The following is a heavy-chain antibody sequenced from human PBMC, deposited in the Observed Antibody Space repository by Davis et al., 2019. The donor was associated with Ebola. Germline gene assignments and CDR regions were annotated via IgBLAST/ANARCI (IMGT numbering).Heavy chain of an antibody. CDR3: AMSDSSGDGFDI. Sequence: ASVQVSCKASGYRFSTFYMHWVRQVPGQGLEWMGVINPSGGTTTFAQKFGGRVTMTGDTSTITVYMEMSSLSYEDTAIYYCAMSDSSGDGFDIWGQGTMVTVSA. CDR2: INPSGGTT. CDR1: GYRFSTFY. D-gene: IGHD3-22*01. J-gene: IGHJ3*02. V-gene: IGHV1-46*01.